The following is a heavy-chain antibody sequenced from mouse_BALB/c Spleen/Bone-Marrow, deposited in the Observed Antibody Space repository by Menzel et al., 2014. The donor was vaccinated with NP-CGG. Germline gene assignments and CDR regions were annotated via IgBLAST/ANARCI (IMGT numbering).Heavy chain of an antibody. CDR3: ARYGNYCYAMDY. CDR2: IDPANGNT. J-gene: IGHJ4*01. D-gene: IGHD2-1*01. CDR1: GFNIKDTY. Sequence: VQLKESGAELVKPGASVKLSCTASGFNIKDTYMHWVKQRPEQARGWFGRIDPANGNTKYDPKFQGKATITADTSSNTAYLQLSSLTSEDTAVYYCARYGNYCYAMDYWGQGTSVTVSS. V-gene: IGHV14-3*02.